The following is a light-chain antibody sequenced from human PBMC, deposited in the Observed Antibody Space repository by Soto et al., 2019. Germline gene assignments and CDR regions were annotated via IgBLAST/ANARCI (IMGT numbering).Light chain of an antibody. CDR1: QSISSY. Sequence: IQMTQSPSSLSASVRDRVTITCRASQSISSYLNWYQQKPGKAPKLLIYAASSLQSGVPSRFSGSGSGTDFTLTISRLQPEDFATYYCQQSYSTLRRTFGQGTKVDIK. CDR3: QQSYSTLRRT. CDR2: AAS. J-gene: IGKJ1*01. V-gene: IGKV1-39*01.